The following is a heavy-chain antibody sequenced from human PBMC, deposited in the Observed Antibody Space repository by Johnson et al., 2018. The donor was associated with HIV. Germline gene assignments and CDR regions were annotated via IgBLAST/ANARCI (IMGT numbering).Heavy chain of an antibody. J-gene: IGHJ3*02. CDR2: IKLDGSEK. CDR3: TRQADI. Sequence: VQLVESGGGLVQPGGSLRLSCAASGFTFSSYWMSWVRQAPGKGLEWVANIKLDGSEKYYVDSVRGRFTISRDNAKNSLYLQMNSLKTEDTAVYYCTRQADIWGQGTMVTVSS. CDR1: GFTFSSYW. V-gene: IGHV3-7*03.